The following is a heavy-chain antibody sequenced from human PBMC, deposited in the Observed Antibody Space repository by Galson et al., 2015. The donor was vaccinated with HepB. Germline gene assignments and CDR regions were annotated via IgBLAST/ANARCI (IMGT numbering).Heavy chain of an antibody. J-gene: IGHJ3*02. CDR3: ARDVAGAALLDAFDI. Sequence: SVKVSCKASGYTLTSYGISWVRQAPGQGLEWMGWISAYNGNTRYAQTLQGRVTMTTDTSTSTAYMELRSLKSDDTAVYYCARDVAGAALLDAFDIWGQGTMVTVSS. V-gene: IGHV1-18*04. D-gene: IGHD1-26*01. CDR1: GYTLTSYG. CDR2: ISAYNGNT.